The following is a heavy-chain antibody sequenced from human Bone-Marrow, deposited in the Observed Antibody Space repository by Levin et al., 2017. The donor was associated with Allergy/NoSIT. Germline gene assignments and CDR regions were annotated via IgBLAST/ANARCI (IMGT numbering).Heavy chain of an antibody. V-gene: IGHV4-4*02. J-gene: IGHJ5*02. Sequence: SETLSLTCAVSGDSISSTYWWSWVRQPPGKGLEWIGEIYHSGSTNYNPSLKSRVTISVDKSKNQFSLKLTSVTAADTAMYYCARALVGVAAGGFDPWGQGTLVTVSS. D-gene: IGHD2-15*01. CDR1: GDSISSTYW. CDR2: IYHSGST. CDR3: ARALVGVAAGGFDP.